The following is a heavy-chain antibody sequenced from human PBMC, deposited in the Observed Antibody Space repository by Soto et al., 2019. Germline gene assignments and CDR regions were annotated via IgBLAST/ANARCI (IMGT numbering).Heavy chain of an antibody. CDR2: ISHEGSLK. J-gene: IGHJ4*02. CDR1: GFTFSNHG. D-gene: IGHD2-21*01. V-gene: IGHV3-30*18. CDR3: AKDGAHIRVLYYLDY. Sequence: PAGSLRLSCAASGFTFSNHGIYWARQAPGKGLERVAIISHEGSLKYYADSVKGRFTVSTDNSKNTPYLQMNSPINEDNTVYYYAKDGAHIRVLYYLDYWRQGTLVTVSS.